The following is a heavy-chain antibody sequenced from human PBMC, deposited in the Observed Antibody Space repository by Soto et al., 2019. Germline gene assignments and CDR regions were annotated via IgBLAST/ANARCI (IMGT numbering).Heavy chain of an antibody. Sequence: QVQLVDSGGGVVQPGRSLRLSCAASGFIFSSYGMHWVRQAPGKGLEWVAGIWFDGSIKYYAESVKGRFTMSRDNSRNTLYLQMNGLRAEDTAVYYCARDAKSVSTTGGFNYWGQGTLFTVSS. CDR3: ARDAKSVSTTGGFNY. J-gene: IGHJ4*02. V-gene: IGHV3-33*01. CDR1: GFIFSSYG. CDR2: IWFDGSIK. D-gene: IGHD2-8*02.